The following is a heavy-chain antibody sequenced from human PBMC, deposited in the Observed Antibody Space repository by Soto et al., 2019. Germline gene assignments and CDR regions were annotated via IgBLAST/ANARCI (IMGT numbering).Heavy chain of an antibody. CDR3: ARDPTGTTWFDP. D-gene: IGHD1-7*01. CDR1: GGSISSYY. Sequence: SETLSLTCTVSGGSISSYYWSWIRQPPGKGLEWIGYIYYSGSTNYNPSLKSRVTISVDTSKNQFSLKLSSVTVADTAVYYCARDPTGTTWFDPWGQGTLVTVSS. CDR2: IYYSGST. V-gene: IGHV4-59*01. J-gene: IGHJ5*02.